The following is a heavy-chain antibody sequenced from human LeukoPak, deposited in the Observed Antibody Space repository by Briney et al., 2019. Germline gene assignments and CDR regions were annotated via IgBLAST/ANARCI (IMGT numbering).Heavy chain of an antibody. V-gene: IGHV4-34*01. D-gene: IGHD1-26*01. Sequence: SETLSLTCTVSGGSISSYYWSWIRQPAGKGLEWIGEINHSGSTNYNPSLKSRVTISVDTSKNQFSLKLSSVTAADTAVYYCAREKYSGSYYHWGQGTLVTVSS. CDR3: AREKYSGSYYH. CDR1: GGSISSYY. CDR2: INHSGST. J-gene: IGHJ5*02.